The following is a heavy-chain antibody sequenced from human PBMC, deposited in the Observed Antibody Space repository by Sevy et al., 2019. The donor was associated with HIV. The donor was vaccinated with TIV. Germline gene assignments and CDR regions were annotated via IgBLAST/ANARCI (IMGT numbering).Heavy chain of an antibody. D-gene: IGHD2-2*01. J-gene: IGHJ4*02. CDR1: GYTFSNYW. Sequence: GESLKISCKGSGYTFSNYWIGWVRQMPGKGLEWVGVIYPGDSVTRYSPSFQGQVTMSADKSTSTAYLRWSSLKTSDTAIYYCARYTIVVVPAAEYYFDYWGQGTLVTVSS. CDR3: ARYTIVVVPAAEYYFDY. V-gene: IGHV5-51*01. CDR2: IYPGDSVT.